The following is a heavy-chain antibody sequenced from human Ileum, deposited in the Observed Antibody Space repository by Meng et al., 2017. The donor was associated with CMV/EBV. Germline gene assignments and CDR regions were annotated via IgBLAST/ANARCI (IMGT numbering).Heavy chain of an antibody. Sequence: ASVKVSCKASGYTFPGYYMHWVRQAPGQGLEWMGWINPNSGGTNYAQKFQGRVTMTRDTSISTAYMELSRLRSDDTAVYYCARVPAARGGFNYYYGMDVWGQGTTVTVSS. CDR3: ARVPAARGGFNYYYGMDV. J-gene: IGHJ6*02. CDR2: INPNSGGT. V-gene: IGHV1-2*02. CDR1: GYTFPGYY. D-gene: IGHD2-2*01.